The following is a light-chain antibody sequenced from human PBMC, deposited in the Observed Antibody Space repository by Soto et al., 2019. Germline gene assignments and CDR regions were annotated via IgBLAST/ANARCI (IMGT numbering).Light chain of an antibody. V-gene: IGKV1-33*01. CDR1: QDISNY. J-gene: IGKJ4*01. CDR2: DAS. CDR3: QQYNTYSSLT. Sequence: DIQMTQSPSSLSASVGDRVTITCQASQDISNYLNWYQQKPGKAPKLLIYDASNLETGVPSRFSGSGSGTEFTLTISSLQPDDFATYYCQQYNTYSSLTFGGGTKVDIK.